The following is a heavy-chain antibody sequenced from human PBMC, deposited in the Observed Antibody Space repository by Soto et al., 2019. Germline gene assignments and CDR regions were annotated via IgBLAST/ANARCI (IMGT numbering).Heavy chain of an antibody. CDR2: INAAIGNT. Sequence: ASVKVSCKASGYTFTNYAMHWVRQAPGQRLEWMGWINAAIGNTKYSQKFQGSVTITRDTSANTAYMELSSLRSEDTAVYYCARRNVYGSGSYSFDYWGQGTRVTVSS. J-gene: IGHJ4*02. CDR1: GYTFTNYA. D-gene: IGHD3-10*01. CDR3: ARRNVYGSGSYSFDY. V-gene: IGHV1-3*01.